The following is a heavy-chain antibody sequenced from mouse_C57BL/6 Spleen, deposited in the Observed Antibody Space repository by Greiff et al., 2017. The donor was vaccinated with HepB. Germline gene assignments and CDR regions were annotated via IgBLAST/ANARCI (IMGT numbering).Heavy chain of an antibody. Sequence: QVQLKQPGAELVKPGASVKLSCKASGYTFTSYWMHWVKQRPGQGLEWIGMIHPNSGSTNYNEKFKSKATLTVDKSSSTAYMQLSSLTSEDSAVYYCAREDTTVVAKGYFDVWGTGTTVTVSS. D-gene: IGHD1-1*01. V-gene: IGHV1-64*01. J-gene: IGHJ1*03. CDR3: AREDTTVVAKGYFDV. CDR2: IHPNSGST. CDR1: GYTFTSYW.